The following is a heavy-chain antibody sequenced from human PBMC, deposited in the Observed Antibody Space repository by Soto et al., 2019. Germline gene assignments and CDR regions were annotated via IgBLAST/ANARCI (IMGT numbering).Heavy chain of an antibody. D-gene: IGHD2-2*01. CDR3: AHTIVVVPTAHDAFDV. J-gene: IGHJ3*01. V-gene: IGHV2-5*02. CDR1: GFSLSSIGVG. Sequence: QITLKESGPTPVKPTQTLTLTCTFSGFSLSSIGVGVGWIRQPPGKALEWLGILSWDDDKHYSPSLKSRISIAKDTSKDQVDLTLTNMDPVDTATYYCAHTIVVVPTAHDAFDVLGQGTMGTVSS. CDR2: LSWDDDK.